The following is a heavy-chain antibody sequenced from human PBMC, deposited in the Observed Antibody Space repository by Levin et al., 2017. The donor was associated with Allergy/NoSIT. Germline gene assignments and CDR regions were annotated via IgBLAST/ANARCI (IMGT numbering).Heavy chain of an antibody. Sequence: KISCKASGGTFSSYTISWVRQAPGQGLEWMGRIIPILGIANYAQKFQGRVTITADKSTSTAYMELSSLRSEDTAVYYCAREKRWELLGYWGQGTLVTVSS. D-gene: IGHD1-26*01. J-gene: IGHJ4*02. CDR3: AREKRWELLGY. V-gene: IGHV1-69*04. CDR1: GGTFSSYT. CDR2: IIPILGIA.